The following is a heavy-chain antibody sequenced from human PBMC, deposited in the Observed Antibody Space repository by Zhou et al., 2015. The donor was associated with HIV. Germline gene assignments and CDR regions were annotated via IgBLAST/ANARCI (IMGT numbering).Heavy chain of an antibody. CDR2: IIPIFGTA. CDR3: ARDLRLGGCSGGSCYDAFDI. Sequence: QVQLVQSGAEVKKPGSSVKVSCKASGGTFSSYAISWVRQAPGQGLEWMGGIIPIFGTANYAQKFQGRVTITADESTSTAYMELSSLRSEDTAVYYCARDLRLGGCSGGSCYDAFDIWGQGTMVTVSS. CDR1: GGTFSSYA. J-gene: IGHJ3*02. V-gene: IGHV1-69*01. D-gene: IGHD2-15*01.